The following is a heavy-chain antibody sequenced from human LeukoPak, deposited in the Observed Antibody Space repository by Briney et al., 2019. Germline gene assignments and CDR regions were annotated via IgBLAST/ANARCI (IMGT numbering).Heavy chain of an antibody. D-gene: IGHD4/OR15-4a*01. CDR2: IRYDGSNK. J-gene: IGHJ4*02. CDR3: ARRAGAYSHPYDY. V-gene: IGHV3-30*02. Sequence: GGSLRLSCVVSGFTFSSYGMHWVHQAPGKGLEWVAFIRYDGSNKYYADSVKGRFTISRDNSKNTLYLQMNSLRAEDTAVYYCARRAGAYSHPYDYWGQGTLVTVSS. CDR1: GFTFSSYG.